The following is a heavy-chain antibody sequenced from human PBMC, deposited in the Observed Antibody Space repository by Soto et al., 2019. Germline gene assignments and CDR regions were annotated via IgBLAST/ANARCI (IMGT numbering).Heavy chain of an antibody. J-gene: IGHJ6*02. CDR1: GFTFSDYY. CDR3: ARGELRFLEWLNLYGMDV. V-gene: IGHV3-11*01. D-gene: IGHD3-3*01. Sequence: PGGSLRLSCAASGFTFSDYYMGWIRQAPGKGLEWVSYISSSGSTIYYADSVKGRFTISRDNAKNSLYLQMNSLRAEDTAVYYCARGELRFLEWLNLYGMDVWGQGTTVTVSS. CDR2: ISSSGSTI.